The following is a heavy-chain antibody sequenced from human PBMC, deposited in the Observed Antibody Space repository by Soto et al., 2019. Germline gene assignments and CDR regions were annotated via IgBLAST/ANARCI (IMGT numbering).Heavy chain of an antibody. Sequence: ASVKVSCKASGFTFTSSAMQWVRQARGQRLEWIGWIVVGSGNTNYAQKFQERVTITRDMSTSTAYMELSSLRSEDTAVYYCAADSNILTGYYSGYYMDVWGKGTTVTVSS. CDR2: IVVGSGNT. J-gene: IGHJ6*03. CDR3: AADSNILTGYYSGYYMDV. V-gene: IGHV1-58*02. D-gene: IGHD3-9*01. CDR1: GFTFTSSA.